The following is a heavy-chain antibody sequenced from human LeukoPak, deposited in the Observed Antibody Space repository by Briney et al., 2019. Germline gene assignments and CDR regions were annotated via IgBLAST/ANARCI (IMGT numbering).Heavy chain of an antibody. D-gene: IGHD3-10*01. J-gene: IGHJ3*02. CDR3: ARGLIWFGELWSAFDI. V-gene: IGHV3-21*01. Sequence: PGGSLRLSCAASGFSFSTYSMIWVRQAPGKGLEWVASIRTSDPYINHADSVKGRFTISRDNAKNSLYLQMNSLRAEDTAVYYCARGLIWFGELWSAFDIWGQGTMVTVSS. CDR1: GFSFSTYS. CDR2: IRTSDPYI.